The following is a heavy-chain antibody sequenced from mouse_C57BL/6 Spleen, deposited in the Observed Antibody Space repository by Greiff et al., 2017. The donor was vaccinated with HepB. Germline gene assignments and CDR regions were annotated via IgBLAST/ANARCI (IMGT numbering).Heavy chain of an antibody. J-gene: IGHJ3*01. CDR3: ARNSYGSSFWFAY. D-gene: IGHD1-1*01. CDR1: GYTFTDYN. V-gene: IGHV1-18*01. CDR2: INPNNGGT. Sequence: VQLQQSGPELVKPGASVKIPCKASGYTFTDYNMDWVKQSHGKSLEWIGDINPNNGGTIYNQKFKGKATLTVDKSSSTAYMELRSLTSEDTAVYYCARNSYGSSFWFAYWGQGTLVTVSA.